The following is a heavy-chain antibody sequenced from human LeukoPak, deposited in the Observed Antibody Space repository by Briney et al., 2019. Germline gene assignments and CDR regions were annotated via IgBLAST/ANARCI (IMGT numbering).Heavy chain of an antibody. J-gene: IGHJ4*02. Sequence: GGSLRLSCAASGFTFDDYGMSWVRQAPGKGLEWVSGINWNGGSTGYADSVKGRFTISRDNAKNSLYLQMNSLRAEDTALYYCAREAYYYGSGSYYTYYFDYWGQGTLVTVSS. V-gene: IGHV3-20*04. D-gene: IGHD3-10*01. CDR3: AREAYYYGSGSYYTYYFDY. CDR2: INWNGGST. CDR1: GFTFDDYG.